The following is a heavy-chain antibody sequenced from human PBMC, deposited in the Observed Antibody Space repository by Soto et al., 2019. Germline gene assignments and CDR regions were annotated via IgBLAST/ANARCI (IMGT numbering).Heavy chain of an antibody. J-gene: IGHJ6*03. CDR3: TRVGVSSTSSRYYYYMDV. V-gene: IGHV3-49*03. CDR2: IRSKAYGGTT. D-gene: IGHD2-2*01. Sequence: GGSLRLSCTASGFTFGDYAMSWFRQAPGKGLEWVGFIRSKAYGGTTEYAASVKGRFTISRDDSKSMAYLQMNSLKTEDTAVYYCTRVGVSSTSSRYYYYMDVWGKGTTVTVSS. CDR1: GFTFGDYA.